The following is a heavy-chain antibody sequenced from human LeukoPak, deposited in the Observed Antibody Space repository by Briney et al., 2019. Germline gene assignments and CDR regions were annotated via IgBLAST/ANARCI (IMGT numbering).Heavy chain of an antibody. CDR1: GDSFSAYY. J-gene: IGHJ4*02. D-gene: IGHD1-26*01. CDR2: VNHCGST. V-gene: IGHV4-34*01. CDR3: AREGGSNTLRFDY. Sequence: SETLSLTCAVYGDSFSAYYWSWLRQSPGKGVEWIGEVNHCGSTNYNPSLKSRVTISVDTSKNRFSLKLASVTAADSGVYYCAREGGSNTLRFDYWGQGTLISVSS.